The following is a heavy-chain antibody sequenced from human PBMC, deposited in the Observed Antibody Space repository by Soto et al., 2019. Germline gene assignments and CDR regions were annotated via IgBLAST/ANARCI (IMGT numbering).Heavy chain of an antibody. Sequence: QVQLVESGGGVVQPGRSLRLSCAASEFAFSDYAMHWVRQAPGKGLEWVAVISDDGDKVFYADSMKDRLTISRDNSKSTLFLQLTSLGPEDTALYYCARAHYHDSSGPNGHAFGIWGQGTTVTVSS. J-gene: IGHJ6*02. D-gene: IGHD3-22*01. CDR1: EFAFSDYA. V-gene: IGHV3-30-3*01. CDR2: ISDDGDKV. CDR3: ARAHYHDSSGPNGHAFGI.